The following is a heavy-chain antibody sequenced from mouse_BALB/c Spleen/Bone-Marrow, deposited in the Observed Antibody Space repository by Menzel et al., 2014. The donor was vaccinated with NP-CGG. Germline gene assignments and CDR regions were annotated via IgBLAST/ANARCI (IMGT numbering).Heavy chain of an antibody. CDR3: ARLGYYGTMDY. V-gene: IGHV4-1*02. J-gene: IGHJ4*01. Sequence: EVQGVESGGGLVQPGGSLKLSCAASGFDFSRYWMSWVRQAPGKGLEWIGEINPDSSTINYTPSLKDKFIISRDNAKNTLYLQLSKVRSEDTALYYCARLGYYGTMDYWGQGTSVTVSS. CDR1: GFDFSRYW. CDR2: INPDSSTI. D-gene: IGHD1-1*01.